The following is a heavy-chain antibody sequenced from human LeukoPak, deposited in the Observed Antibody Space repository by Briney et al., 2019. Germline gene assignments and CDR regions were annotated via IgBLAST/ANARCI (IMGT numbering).Heavy chain of an antibody. J-gene: IGHJ4*02. CDR1: GFTFDDHG. Sequence: GGSLRLSCVASGFTFDDHGMSWVRQAPGKGPEWVSGIKWNGGSTGYADSVKGRFTISRDNAKNTVSLQMNNLRADDTAVYYCAKSYASGSFYDYWGQGTLVTVSS. D-gene: IGHD3-10*01. CDR3: AKSYASGSFYDY. CDR2: IKWNGGST. V-gene: IGHV3-20*04.